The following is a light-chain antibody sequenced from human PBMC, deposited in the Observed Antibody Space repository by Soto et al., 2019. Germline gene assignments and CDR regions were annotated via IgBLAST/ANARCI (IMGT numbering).Light chain of an antibody. CDR3: AAWDDSLV. Sequence: QSVLTQPPSASGTPGQRVTISCSGSSSNIGSNYIYWYQQLPGTAPKLLIYRNNQRPSGVPDRFCGSKSGTSASLAVSGFRSEDEADYYCAAWDDSLVFGGGTKLTVL. CDR2: RNN. V-gene: IGLV1-47*01. J-gene: IGLJ2*01. CDR1: SSNIGSNY.